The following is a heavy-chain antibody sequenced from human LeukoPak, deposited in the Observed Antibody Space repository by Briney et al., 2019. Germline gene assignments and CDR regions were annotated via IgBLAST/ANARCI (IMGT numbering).Heavy chain of an antibody. Sequence: KPSETLSLTCTVSGGSISSYYWSWIRQPPGKGLEWIGYIYYSGSTNYNPSLKSRVTISVDTSKNQFSLKLSSVTAADTAVYHCARGYCSGGSCYRGFDYWGQGTLVTVSS. CDR3: ARGYCSGGSCYRGFDY. CDR2: IYYSGST. V-gene: IGHV4-59*01. D-gene: IGHD2-15*01. CDR1: GGSISSYY. J-gene: IGHJ4*02.